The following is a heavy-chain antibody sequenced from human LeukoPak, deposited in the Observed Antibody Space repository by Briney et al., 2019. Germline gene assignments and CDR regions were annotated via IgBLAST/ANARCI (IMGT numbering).Heavy chain of an antibody. Sequence: GGSLRLSCAASGFTFSSYSMNWVRQAPGKGLEWVSSISSSGSYIYYADSVKGRFTISRDNAKISLDLQMNSLRADDTAVYYCARDYYGDYVFAYWGQGALVTVSS. CDR2: ISSSGSYI. CDR1: GFTFSSYS. CDR3: ARDYYGDYVFAY. V-gene: IGHV3-21*01. D-gene: IGHD4-17*01. J-gene: IGHJ4*02.